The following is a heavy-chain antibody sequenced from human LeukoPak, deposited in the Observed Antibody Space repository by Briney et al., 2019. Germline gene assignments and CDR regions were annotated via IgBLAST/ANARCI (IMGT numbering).Heavy chain of an antibody. D-gene: IGHD3-16*01. Sequence: SETLSLTCAVSGVSVSSNNWRTWVRQPPGEGLEWIGEIHRSGDIKYSPSLQTRVTISMDRSMNHLSLNLNSVTAADTAVYFCARGGGLDVWGQGATVTVSS. CDR1: GVSVSSNNW. CDR2: IHRSGDI. V-gene: IGHV4-4*02. CDR3: ARGGGLDV. J-gene: IGHJ6*02.